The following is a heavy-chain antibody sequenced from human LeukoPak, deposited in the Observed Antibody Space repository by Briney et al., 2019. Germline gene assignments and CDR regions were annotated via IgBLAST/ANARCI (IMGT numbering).Heavy chain of an antibody. Sequence: PGGSLRLSCAASGFTFSGSAMHWVRQASGKGLEWVGRIRSKGNRYATAYAASVKGRFTISRDDSKNTAYLQMNSLKTEDTAVYYCTRRRSYYDSSGYYGNDAFDIWGQGTMVTVSS. V-gene: IGHV3-73*01. CDR2: IRSKGNRYAT. CDR1: GFTFSGSA. CDR3: TRRRSYYDSSGYYGNDAFDI. D-gene: IGHD3-22*01. J-gene: IGHJ3*02.